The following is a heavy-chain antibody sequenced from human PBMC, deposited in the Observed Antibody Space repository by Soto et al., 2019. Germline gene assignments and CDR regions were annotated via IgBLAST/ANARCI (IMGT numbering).Heavy chain of an antibody. J-gene: IGHJ1*01. CDR1: GGSFSGYY. Sequence: QVQLQQWGAGLLKPSETLSLTCAVYGGSFSGYYWSWIRQPPGKGLEWIGEINHSGSTNYNPSLKSRVTISVDTSKNQFSLKLSSVTAADTAVYYCARAGRAARSLALAYFQHWGQGTLVTVSS. V-gene: IGHV4-34*01. CDR2: INHSGST. D-gene: IGHD6-6*01. CDR3: ARAGRAARSLALAYFQH.